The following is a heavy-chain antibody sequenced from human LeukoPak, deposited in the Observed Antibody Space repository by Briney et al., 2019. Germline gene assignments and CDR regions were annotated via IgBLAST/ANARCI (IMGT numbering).Heavy chain of an antibody. J-gene: IGHJ4*02. V-gene: IGHV3-23*01. Sequence: GGSLRLSCAASGFTFSSYAMSWVRQAPGKGLDWVSAISGSGGSTYYADSVKGRFTISRDNSKNTLYLQMNSLRAEDTAVYYFAKEGGATYYDILTGYPHYYFDYWGQGTLVTVSS. D-gene: IGHD3-9*01. CDR3: AKEGGATYYDILTGYPHYYFDY. CDR1: GFTFSSYA. CDR2: ISGSGGST.